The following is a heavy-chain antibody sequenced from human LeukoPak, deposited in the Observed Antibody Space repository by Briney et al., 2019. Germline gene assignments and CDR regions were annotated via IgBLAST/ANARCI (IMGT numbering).Heavy chain of an antibody. D-gene: IGHD3-22*01. Sequence: GQPRKISCKGFGNSFTTYWITGVRQLPGKGLGRRGIIYPGDSDTRNNPSFQGQVTISADKSISTAYLLWSSLKASDSAMYYCARADYYDASGSYQWGQGTLVTVS. J-gene: IGHJ4*02. CDR3: ARADYYDASGSYQ. CDR2: IYPGDSDT. V-gene: IGHV5-51*01. CDR1: GNSFTTYW.